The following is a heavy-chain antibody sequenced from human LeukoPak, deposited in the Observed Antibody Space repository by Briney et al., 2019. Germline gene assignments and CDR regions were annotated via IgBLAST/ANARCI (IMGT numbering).Heavy chain of an antibody. CDR1: GFSCGGHA. V-gene: IGHV3-49*04. CDR3: TRGPTGRWLYYGMDV. Sequence: GGSLRLSCITSGFSCGGHAMSWVRQVPGKGLDWVGFIRSKGYGGTTEYAASVKGRFTISRDDSKSIAYLQMNSLKSEDTAVYYCTRGPTGRWLYYGMDVWGQGTTVIVSS. D-gene: IGHD5-24*01. CDR2: IRSKGYGGTT. J-gene: IGHJ6*02.